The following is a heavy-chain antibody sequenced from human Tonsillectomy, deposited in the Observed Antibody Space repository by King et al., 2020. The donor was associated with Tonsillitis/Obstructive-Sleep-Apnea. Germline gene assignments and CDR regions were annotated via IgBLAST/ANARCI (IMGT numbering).Heavy chain of an antibody. D-gene: IGHD3-22*01. CDR2: IIPIFGTA. V-gene: IGHV1-69*01. CDR1: GGTFSSYA. J-gene: IGHJ4*02. CDR3: AATYYYDSSGYYYFDY. Sequence: VQLVESGAEVKKPGSSLKVSCKASGGTFSSYAISWVRQAPGQGLEWMGGIIPIFGTANYAQKFQGRVTITADESTSTAYMELSSLRSEDTAVYYCAATYYYDSSGYYYFDYWGQGTLVTVSS.